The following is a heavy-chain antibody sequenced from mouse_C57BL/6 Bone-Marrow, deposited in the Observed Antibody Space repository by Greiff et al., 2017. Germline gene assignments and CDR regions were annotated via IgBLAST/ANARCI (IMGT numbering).Heavy chain of an antibody. CDR2: INSDGGST. Sequence: EVKLVESGGGLVQPGESLKLSCESNEYEFPSHDMSWVRKTPEKRLELVAAINSDGGSTYYPDTMERRLIISRDNTKKTLFLQMSSLRSEDTALYYCARLCRPYYFDYWGQGTTLTVSS. V-gene: IGHV5-2*01. CDR3: ARLCRPYYFDY. J-gene: IGHJ2*01. CDR1: EYEFPSHD. D-gene: IGHD6-5*01.